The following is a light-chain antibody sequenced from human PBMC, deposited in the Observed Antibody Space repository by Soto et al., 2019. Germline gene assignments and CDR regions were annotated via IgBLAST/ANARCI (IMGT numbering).Light chain of an antibody. Sequence: QSVLTQPPSASGTPGQRVSISCSGSSSNVGSKYVYWYQQLPGTAPKLLIYRNNQRPSGVPDRFSGSKSGTSASLAISGLRSEDEADYYCAAWDDSLSGAMFGGGTKLTVL. CDR3: AAWDDSLSGAM. V-gene: IGLV1-47*01. CDR2: RNN. CDR1: SSNVGSKY. J-gene: IGLJ3*02.